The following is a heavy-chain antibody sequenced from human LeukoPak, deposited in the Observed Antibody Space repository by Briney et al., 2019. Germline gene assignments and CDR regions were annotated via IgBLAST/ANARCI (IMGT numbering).Heavy chain of an antibody. Sequence: SETLSLTCTVSGGSISSYYWSWIRQPPGKGLEWIGYINYSGNTNYNPSLKSRVTISVDTSKNQFSLKLSSVTAADTAVHYCASFSWGSGSYNQEAIWSWFDPWGQGTLVIVSS. J-gene: IGHJ5*02. CDR3: ASFSWGSGSYNQEAIWSWFDP. CDR1: GGSISSYY. D-gene: IGHD3-10*01. V-gene: IGHV4-59*08. CDR2: INYSGNT.